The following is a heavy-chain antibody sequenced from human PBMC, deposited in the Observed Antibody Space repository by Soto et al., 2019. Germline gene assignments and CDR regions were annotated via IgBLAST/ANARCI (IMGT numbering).Heavy chain of an antibody. CDR1: GGTFSSYA. V-gene: IGHV1-69*13. J-gene: IGHJ6*02. Sequence: ASVKVSCKASGGTFSSYAISWVRQAPGQGLEWMGGIIPIFGTTNYAQKFQGRVTITADESTSTAYMELSSLRSEDTAVYYCASHTRASYCSSTSCYTARNYYYYGMDVWGQGTTVTVSS. CDR3: ASHTRASYCSSTSCYTARNYYYYGMDV. CDR2: IIPIFGTT. D-gene: IGHD2-2*02.